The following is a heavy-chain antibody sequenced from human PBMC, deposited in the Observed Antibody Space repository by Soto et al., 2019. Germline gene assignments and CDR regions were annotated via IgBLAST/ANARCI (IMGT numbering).Heavy chain of an antibody. CDR2: ISAYNANT. Sequence: QIQLVQSGAEMRKPGASVKVSCKASGYNFYSYGFSWLRQATGQGLEWMGWISAYNANTNYAQKFQGRVTMTTDTSTSTAYMELRSLTSDDTAVYYCAKDGISGTNQFAHWGQGTLVTVSS. CDR3: AKDGISGTNQFAH. V-gene: IGHV1-18*01. J-gene: IGHJ4*02. D-gene: IGHD1-7*01. CDR1: GYNFYSYG.